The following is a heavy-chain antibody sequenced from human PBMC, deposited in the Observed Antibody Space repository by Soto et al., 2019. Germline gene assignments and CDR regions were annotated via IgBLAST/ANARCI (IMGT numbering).Heavy chain of an antibody. CDR2: IYTSGST. J-gene: IGHJ4*02. D-gene: IGHD1-26*01. CDR1: GGSISSYY. V-gene: IGHV4-4*07. CDR3: AREGKDGGRYYYFDF. Sequence: SETLSLTCTVSGGSISSYYWSWIRQPAGKGLEWIGRIYTSGSTNYNPSLKSRVTMSVDTSKNQFSLKLSSVTAADTAVYYCAREGKDGGRYYYFDFWGQGTLVTVSS.